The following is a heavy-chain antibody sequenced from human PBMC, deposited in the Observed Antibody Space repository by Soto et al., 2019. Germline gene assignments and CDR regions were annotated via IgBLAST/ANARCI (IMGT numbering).Heavy chain of an antibody. CDR1: GFTIGDYW. CDR3: ARTIVVVVPDNFDH. Sequence: EVQLVESGGGLGQPGGSLRLSCAASGFTIGDYWMSWVRQAPGKGLEWVANIKQDGSEKYYVDSVKGRFTISRDSAKNSLYLQMNSLRGEDTAVYYCARTIVVVVPDNFDHWGQGTLVTVSS. V-gene: IGHV3-7*01. CDR2: IKQDGSEK. D-gene: IGHD3-22*01. J-gene: IGHJ4*02.